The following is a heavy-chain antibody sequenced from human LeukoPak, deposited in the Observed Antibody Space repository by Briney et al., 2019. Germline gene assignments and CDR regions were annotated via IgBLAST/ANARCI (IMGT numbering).Heavy chain of an antibody. CDR3: AISSSRGKGSALYFDY. Sequence: SVKVSCKDSGCTFSSYAISWVRQAPGQGLEWMGRIIPIFGTANYAQKFQGRVTITTDESTSTAYMELSSLRSEDTAVYYCAISSSRGKGSALYFDYWGQGTLVTVSS. J-gene: IGHJ4*02. CDR1: GCTFSSYA. V-gene: IGHV1-69*05. CDR2: IIPIFGTA. D-gene: IGHD6-13*01.